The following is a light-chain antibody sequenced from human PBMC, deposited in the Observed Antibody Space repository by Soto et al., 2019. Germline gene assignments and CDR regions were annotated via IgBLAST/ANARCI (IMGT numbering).Light chain of an antibody. V-gene: IGKV3-20*01. CDR1: KPISRSY. J-gene: IGKJ1*01. CDR2: ATS. Sequence: VLTQTPGTLALSPGDTAILSCSTSKPISRSYYAWLQQRPGQAPRLSLFATSSTAAGIPARFSGNASAIQVSHILSGLQPEHVATYYWQHYDASDRVWTFGQGTKV. CDR3: QHYDASDRVWT.